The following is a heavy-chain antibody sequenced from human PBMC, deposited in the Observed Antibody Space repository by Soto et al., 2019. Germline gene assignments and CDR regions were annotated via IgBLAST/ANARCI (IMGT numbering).Heavy chain of an antibody. CDR1: GGTFSSYA. V-gene: IGHV1-69*01. D-gene: IGHD2-21*02. CDR2: IIPIFGKA. J-gene: IGHJ2*01. CDR3: AASVGRDAYGADSRGDGCYFDL. Sequence: QVQLVQSGAEVKKPGSSVKVSCKASGGTFSSYAISWVRQAPGQGLEWMGGIIPIFGKANYAQKLQGRVTMTADETTSTAYMEMSSRRAEATVLYYAAASVGRDAYGADSRGDGCYFDLWGRGTPVTVSS.